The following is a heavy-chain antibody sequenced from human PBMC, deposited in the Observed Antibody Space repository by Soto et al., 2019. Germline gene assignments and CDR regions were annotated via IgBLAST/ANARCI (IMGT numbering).Heavy chain of an antibody. CDR3: AKDSLGWSTVTTDLDY. D-gene: IGHD4-17*01. Sequence: QVQLVESGGGVVQPGRSLRLSCAASGFTFSSYGMHWVRQAPGKGLEWVAVISYDGSNKYYADSVKGRFTISRDNSKKTLYLHMNSMRATDTAVYYCAKDSLGWSTVTTDLDYWGQGTLVTVSS. CDR1: GFTFSSYG. J-gene: IGHJ4*02. CDR2: ISYDGSNK. V-gene: IGHV3-30*18.